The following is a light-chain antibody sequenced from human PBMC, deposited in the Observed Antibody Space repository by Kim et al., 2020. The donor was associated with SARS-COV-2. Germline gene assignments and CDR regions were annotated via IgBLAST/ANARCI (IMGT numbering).Light chain of an antibody. Sequence: EIVMTQSPATLSVSPGERATLSCRASQSVSNNLAWYQQKPGHPPRLLIYAVSTRATGIPARFSGSGSGTEFTLTISGLQSEDFAVYYGQHYNNWPADTFGQGTKLEIK. V-gene: IGKV3-15*01. CDR1: QSVSNN. CDR3: QHYNNWPADT. J-gene: IGKJ2*01. CDR2: AVS.